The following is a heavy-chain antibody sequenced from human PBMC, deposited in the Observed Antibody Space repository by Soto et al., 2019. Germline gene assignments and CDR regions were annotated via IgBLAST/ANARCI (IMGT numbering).Heavy chain of an antibody. Sequence: SETLSLTCTVSGGSISSGGYYWSWIRQHPGKGLEWIGYIYYSGSTYYNPSLKSRVTISVDTSKNQFSLKLSSVTAADTAVYYCSRGRNYYDSSGFSHHFDYWGQGTLVTVSS. V-gene: IGHV4-31*03. CDR1: GGSISSGGYY. CDR2: IYYSGST. J-gene: IGHJ4*02. CDR3: SRGRNYYDSSGFSHHFDY. D-gene: IGHD3-22*01.